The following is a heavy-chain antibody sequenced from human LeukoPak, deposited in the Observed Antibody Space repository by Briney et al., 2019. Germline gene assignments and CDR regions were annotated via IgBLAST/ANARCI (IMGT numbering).Heavy chain of an antibody. J-gene: IGHJ3*02. D-gene: IGHD5-24*01. V-gene: IGHV3-48*02. Sequence: PGGSLRLPCAASGFTFSSYAMNWVRQAPGKGLEWVSYISSSSSAIYYADSVKGRFTISRDNAKNSLYLQMNSLRDEDTAVYYCARDVEMATIKDAFDIWGQGTMVTVSS. CDR1: GFTFSSYA. CDR3: ARDVEMATIKDAFDI. CDR2: ISSSSSAI.